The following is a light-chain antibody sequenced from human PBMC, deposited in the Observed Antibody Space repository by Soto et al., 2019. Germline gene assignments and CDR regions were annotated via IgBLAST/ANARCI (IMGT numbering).Light chain of an antibody. CDR2: ATS. V-gene: IGKV3-20*01. CDR1: QSVSSSY. J-gene: IGKJ2*01. Sequence: EIALTQSPGTLSLSPGERATLSCRASQSVSSSYLAWYQQKPGQAPRLLVYATSSRATGIPDRFSGSGSGTDFTLTISRLEPEDFAVYYCQQYGSSSFTFGQGTKLEIK. CDR3: QQYGSSSFT.